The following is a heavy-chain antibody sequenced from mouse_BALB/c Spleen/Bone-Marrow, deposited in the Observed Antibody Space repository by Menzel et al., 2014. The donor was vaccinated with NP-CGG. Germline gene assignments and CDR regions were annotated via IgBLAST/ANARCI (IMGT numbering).Heavy chain of an antibody. Sequence: EVKVVESGPELVKPGASVKISCKASGYSFTGYFMNWVMQSHGKSLEWIGRINPYNGDTFYNQKFKGKATLTVDKSSSTAHMELRSLASEDSAVCYCARSGYYGSSYFDYWGQGTTLTVSS. J-gene: IGHJ2*01. V-gene: IGHV1-20*02. CDR3: ARSGYYGSSYFDY. CDR2: INPYNGDT. CDR1: GYSFTGYF. D-gene: IGHD1-1*01.